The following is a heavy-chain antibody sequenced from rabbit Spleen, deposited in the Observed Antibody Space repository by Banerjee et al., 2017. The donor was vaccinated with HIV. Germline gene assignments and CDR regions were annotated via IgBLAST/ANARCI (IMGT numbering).Heavy chain of an antibody. D-gene: IGHD2-1*01. CDR2: IAGSSSGFP. J-gene: IGHJ4*01. CDR1: GFSFSSSDY. Sequence: QSLVESWGDLVKTGASLTLTCTASGFSFSSSDYMCWVRQAPGKGLEWISCIAGSSSGFPFSATWAKGRFTCSKSSSTTVTLQMTRLTVADTATYFCVRDLGYDDYSEKGYFNLWGPGTLVTVS. CDR3: VRDLGYDDYSEKGYFNL. V-gene: IGHV1S40*01.